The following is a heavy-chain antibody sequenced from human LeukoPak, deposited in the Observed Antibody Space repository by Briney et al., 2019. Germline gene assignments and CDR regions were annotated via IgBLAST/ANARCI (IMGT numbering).Heavy chain of an antibody. CDR3: AKGVVPAATWGYFDY. V-gene: IGHV3-23*01. CDR1: GFTFSSYA. J-gene: IGHJ4*02. Sequence: GTSLRLSCAASGFTFSSYAMSWVRQAPGKGLEWVSAISGSGGSTYYADSVKGRFTISRDNSKNTLYLQMNSLRAEDTAVYYCAKGVVPAATWGYFDYWGQGTLVTVSS. CDR2: ISGSGGST. D-gene: IGHD2-2*01.